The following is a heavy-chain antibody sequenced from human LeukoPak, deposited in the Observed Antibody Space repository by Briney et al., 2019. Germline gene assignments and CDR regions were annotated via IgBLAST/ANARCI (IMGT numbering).Heavy chain of an antibody. V-gene: IGHV4-59*01. CDR2: IYYSGST. Sequence: SETLSLTCTVPGGSISSYYWSWIRQPPGKGLEWIGYIYYSGSTNYNPSLKSRVTISVDTSKNQFSLKLSSVTAADTAVYYCARSTRYNYDFWSGYNWFDPWGQGTLVTVSS. CDR1: GGSISSYY. CDR3: ARSTRYNYDFWSGYNWFDP. J-gene: IGHJ5*02. D-gene: IGHD3-3*01.